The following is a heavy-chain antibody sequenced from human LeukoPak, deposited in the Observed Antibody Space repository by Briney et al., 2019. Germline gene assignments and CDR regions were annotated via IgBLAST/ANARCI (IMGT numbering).Heavy chain of an antibody. V-gene: IGHV3-33*01. D-gene: IGHD1-1*01. J-gene: IGHJ4*02. CDR3: SRGGTGTFDY. CDR2: IWYDGSNK. Sequence: PGGSLRLSCAASGFTFSSYGMHWVRQAPGKGLEWVAVIWYDGSNKYYADSVKGRFTISRDNAKNTLYLQMDSLRDEDTAVYYCSRGGTGTFDYWGQGTLVTVSS. CDR1: GFTFSSYG.